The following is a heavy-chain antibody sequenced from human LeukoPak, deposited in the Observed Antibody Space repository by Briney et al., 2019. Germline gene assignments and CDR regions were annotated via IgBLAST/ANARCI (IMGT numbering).Heavy chain of an antibody. V-gene: IGHV1-69*06. D-gene: IGHD2-15*01. J-gene: IGHJ4*02. CDR2: IIPIFGTA. CDR3: AQTPQYCSGGSCYYQFDY. Sequence: ASVKVSCKASGGTFSSYAISWVRQAPGQGLEWMGGIIPIFGTANYAQKFQGRVTITADKSTSTAYMGLSSLRSEDTAVYYCAQTPQYCSGGSCYYQFDYWGQGTLVTVSS. CDR1: GGTFSSYA.